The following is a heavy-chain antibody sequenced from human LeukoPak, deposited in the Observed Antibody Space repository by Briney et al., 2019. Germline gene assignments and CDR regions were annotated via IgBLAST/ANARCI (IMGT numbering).Heavy chain of an antibody. Sequence: ASVTVSCTASGYTFTIYDINWVRQATGQGREWMGWISAYNGNTNYAQKLQGRVTMTTDTSTSTAYMELRSLRSDDTAVYYCARVIAVASDIWGQGTMVTVSS. CDR1: GYTFTIYD. D-gene: IGHD6-19*01. CDR2: ISAYNGNT. CDR3: ARVIAVASDI. J-gene: IGHJ3*02. V-gene: IGHV1-18*01.